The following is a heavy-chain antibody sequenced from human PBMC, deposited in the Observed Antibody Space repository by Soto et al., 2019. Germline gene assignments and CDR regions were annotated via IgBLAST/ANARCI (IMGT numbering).Heavy chain of an antibody. Sequence: QITLKESGPTLVAPTQTLTLTCTLSGFSISTSGVGVGWIRQPPGKALEWLAVIYWDDDKRYSPSLRNRLTVTKDTSKTQVVLAVTNMDPVDTATYYCAPTQIHSGNWDCGVLDYWGPGTLVTVSA. V-gene: IGHV2-5*02. D-gene: IGHD1-7*01. J-gene: IGHJ4*02. CDR2: IYWDDDK. CDR3: APTQIHSGNWDCGVLDY. CDR1: GFSISTSGVG.